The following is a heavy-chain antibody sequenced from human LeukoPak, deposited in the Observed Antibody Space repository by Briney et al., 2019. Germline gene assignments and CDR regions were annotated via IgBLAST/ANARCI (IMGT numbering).Heavy chain of an antibody. D-gene: IGHD3-10*01. CDR1: GYSISSGYY. J-gene: IGHJ5*02. V-gene: IGHV4-38-2*02. CDR3: ARHIGITMVRGVPNWFDP. CDR2: IYHSGST. Sequence: SETLSLTCTVSGYSISSGYYWGWIRQPPGKGLEWIGSIYHSGSTYYNPSLKSRVTISVDTSKNQFSLKLSSVTAADTAVYYCARHIGITMVRGVPNWFDPWGQGTLVTVSS.